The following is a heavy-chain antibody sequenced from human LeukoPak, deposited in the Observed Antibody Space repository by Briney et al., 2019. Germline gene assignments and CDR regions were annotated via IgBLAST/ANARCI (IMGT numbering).Heavy chain of an antibody. V-gene: IGHV3-30*04. CDR2: ISYDGSNK. D-gene: IGHD2-21*02. CDR1: GFTFSSYA. Sequence: GGSLRLSCAASGFTFSSYAMNWVRQAPGKGLEWVAVISYDGSNKYYADSVKGRFTISRDNSKNTLYLQMNSLRAEDTAVYYCARVGVVVTANAMFDIWGQGTMVTVSS. CDR3: ARVGVVVTANAMFDI. J-gene: IGHJ3*02.